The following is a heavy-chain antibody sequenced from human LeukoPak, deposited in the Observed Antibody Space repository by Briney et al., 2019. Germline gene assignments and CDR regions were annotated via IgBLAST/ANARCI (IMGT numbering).Heavy chain of an antibody. CDR3: ARGWQRLPQLGY. D-gene: IGHD6-25*01. CDR2: ISGSGGST. Sequence: GGSLRLSCAASGFTFSSYAMSWVRQAPGKGLEWVSAISGSGGSTYYADSVKGRFTISRDNSKNTLYLQMNSLRAEDTAVYYCARGWQRLPQLGYWGQGTLVTVSS. J-gene: IGHJ4*02. CDR1: GFTFSSYA. V-gene: IGHV3-23*01.